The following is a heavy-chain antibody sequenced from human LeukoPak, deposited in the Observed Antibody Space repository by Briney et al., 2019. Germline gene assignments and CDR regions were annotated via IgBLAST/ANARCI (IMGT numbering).Heavy chain of an antibody. CDR1: GFPFSDYW. CDR3: SRSLDY. J-gene: IGHJ4*02. CDR2: IKEDGSKK. Sequence: PGGSLRLSCAASGFPFSDYWMDWVRQAPGKGMEWVANIKEDGSKKSYADSVKGRFTISRDNAKSSLYLQMNSLRAGDTAVYYCSRSLDYWGQGALVTVSS. V-gene: IGHV3-7*01.